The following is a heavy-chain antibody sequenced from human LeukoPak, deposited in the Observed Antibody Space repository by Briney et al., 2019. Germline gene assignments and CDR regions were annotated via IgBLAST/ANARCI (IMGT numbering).Heavy chain of an antibody. CDR2: IYHSGST. CDR1: GYSISSGYY. Sequence: SETLSLTCTVSGYSISSGYYWGWIRQPPGKGLEWIGSIYHSGSTYYNPSLKSRVTISVDTSKNQFSLKLSSVTAADTAVYYCARRMRYYYGSGSLNFDYWGQGTLVTVSS. J-gene: IGHJ4*02. CDR3: ARRMRYYYGSGSLNFDY. V-gene: IGHV4-38-2*02. D-gene: IGHD3-10*01.